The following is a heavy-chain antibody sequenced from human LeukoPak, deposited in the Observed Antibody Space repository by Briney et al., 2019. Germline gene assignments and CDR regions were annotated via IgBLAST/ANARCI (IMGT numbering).Heavy chain of an antibody. J-gene: IGHJ6*03. CDR3: AREYSSSWYDSEYYYYYMDV. CDR1: GGTFSSYA. Sequence: ASVKVSCKASGGTFSSYAISWVRQAPGQGLEWMGGIIPIFGTANYAQKFQGRVTITADKSTSTAYMELSSLRSEDTAVYYCAREYSSSWYDSEYYYYYMDVWGKGTTVTISS. CDR2: IIPIFGTA. V-gene: IGHV1-69*06. D-gene: IGHD6-13*01.